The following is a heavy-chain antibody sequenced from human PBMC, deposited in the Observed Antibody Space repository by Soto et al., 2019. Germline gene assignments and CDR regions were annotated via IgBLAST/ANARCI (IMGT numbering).Heavy chain of an antibody. CDR2: IFHSGST. CDR1: GGSISSGSYS. V-gene: IGHV4-30-2*01. CDR3: ARVYYSSHTRYYYYGMDV. Sequence: SETLSLTCAVSGGSISSGSYSWSWLRQPPGKGLEWIGYIFHSGSTYYNPSLKSRVTISVDTSKNQFSLKLSSVTAADTAVYYCARVYYSSHTRYYYYGMDVWGQGTTVTVSS. D-gene: IGHD6-13*01. J-gene: IGHJ6*02.